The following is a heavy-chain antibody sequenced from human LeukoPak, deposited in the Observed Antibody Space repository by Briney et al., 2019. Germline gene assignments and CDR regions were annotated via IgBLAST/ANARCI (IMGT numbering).Heavy chain of an antibody. V-gene: IGHV1-69*13. CDR1: GGTFSSYA. Sequence: ASVKVSCKASGGTFSSYAISWVRQAPGQGLEWMGGIIPIFGTANYAQKFQGGVTITADESTSTAYMELSSLRSEDTAVYYCARGTYYYDSSGYYTGLRDYYFDYWGQGTLVTVSS. J-gene: IGHJ4*02. CDR2: IIPIFGTA. D-gene: IGHD3-22*01. CDR3: ARGTYYYDSSGYYTGLRDYYFDY.